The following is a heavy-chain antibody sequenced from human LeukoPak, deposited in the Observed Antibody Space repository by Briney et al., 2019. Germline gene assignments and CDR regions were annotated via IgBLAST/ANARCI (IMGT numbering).Heavy chain of an antibody. Sequence: SVKVSCKASGGTFSSCTSSWVRHAPGQGLEWMGPIIPVLGITNYAQKFQGRVTITADKSTSTAYMELSSLRSEDTAVYYCARSVAVAGDYFDYWGQGTLVTVSS. CDR2: IIPVLGIT. CDR3: ARSVAVAGDYFDY. D-gene: IGHD6-19*01. J-gene: IGHJ4*02. CDR1: GGTFSSCT. V-gene: IGHV1-69*02.